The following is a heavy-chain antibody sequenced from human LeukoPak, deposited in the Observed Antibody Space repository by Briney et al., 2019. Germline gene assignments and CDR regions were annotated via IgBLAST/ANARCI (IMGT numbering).Heavy chain of an antibody. D-gene: IGHD6-19*01. CDR1: GFTFSSYA. Sequence: GGSLRLSCAASGFTFSSYAMSWVRQAPGKGLEWVSANSGSGDSTYYADSVKGRFTISRDNSKNTLYLQLNSLRAEDTAIYYCAKPCRSGLSPFDAFDIWGQGTMVTVSS. V-gene: IGHV3-23*01. CDR2: NSGSGDST. CDR3: AKPCRSGLSPFDAFDI. J-gene: IGHJ3*02.